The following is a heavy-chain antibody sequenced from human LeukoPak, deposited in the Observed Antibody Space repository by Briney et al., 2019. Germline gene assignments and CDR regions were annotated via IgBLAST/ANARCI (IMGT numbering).Heavy chain of an antibody. V-gene: IGHV3-23*01. CDR1: GFFVSIYA. CDR3: ACGGGDYPFDY. D-gene: IGHD2-21*01. CDR2: ISGGVDST. J-gene: IGHJ4*02. Sequence: GGSLRLSCATSGFFVSIYAMGWVSRALGKWLESVSAISGGVDSTYYALCVKGRSTISRDNSKNTLYLQISSLRGVDTAVYYCACGGGDYPFDYWGQGTLVTVSS.